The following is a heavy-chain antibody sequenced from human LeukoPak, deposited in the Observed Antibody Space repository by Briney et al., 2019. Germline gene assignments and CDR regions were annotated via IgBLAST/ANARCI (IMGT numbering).Heavy chain of an antibody. CDR2: ISWNSGSI. CDR3: ARFIVTYGDY. V-gene: IGHV3-9*01. Sequence: GGSLRLSCAASGFTFDDYAMHWVRQAPGKGLEWVSGISWNSGSIGYADSVKGRFTISRDNAKNSLYLQMNSLRAEDTAVYYCARFIVTYGDYWGQGALVTVSS. D-gene: IGHD3-10*01. J-gene: IGHJ4*02. CDR1: GFTFDDYA.